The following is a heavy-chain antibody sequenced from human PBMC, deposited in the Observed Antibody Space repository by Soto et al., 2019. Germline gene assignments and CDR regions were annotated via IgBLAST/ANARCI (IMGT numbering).Heavy chain of an antibody. CDR1: GFSFSTHW. V-gene: IGHV3-74*01. J-gene: IGHJ4*02. Sequence: EVQLAESGGGLVQPGGSLRLSCAASGFSFSTHWMHWVRQAPGKGLVWVSRINDYATTTNYADSVKGRFTIYRDNAKNTLYVRMNSLSADDTAVYYCTIGGLEPLDYWGQGTLVTVSS. CDR3: TIGGLEPLDY. CDR2: INDYATTT. D-gene: IGHD1-1*01.